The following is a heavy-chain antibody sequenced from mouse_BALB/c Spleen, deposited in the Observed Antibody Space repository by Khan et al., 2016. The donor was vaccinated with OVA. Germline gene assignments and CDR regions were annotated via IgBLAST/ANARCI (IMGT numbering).Heavy chain of an antibody. Sequence: EVQLQQSGAELVKPGASVKLSCSASAFNIKDTYIHWVQQMPAQGLVWIGRIDPPNDDSKYGPKFKVKATLKPEPPSNTAYLTINSLTSEDTAVYYCATLYGNPLAYCGQGTLVSVSA. J-gene: IGHJ3*01. D-gene: IGHD2-1*01. CDR2: IDPPNDDS. CDR3: ATLYGNPLAY. CDR1: AFNIKDTY. V-gene: IGHV14-3*02.